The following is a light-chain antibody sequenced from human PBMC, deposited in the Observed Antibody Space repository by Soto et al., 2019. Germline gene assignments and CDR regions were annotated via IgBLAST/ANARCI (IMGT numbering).Light chain of an antibody. J-gene: IGKJ3*01. CDR1: QGIRNY. CDR2: AAS. V-gene: IGKV1-27*01. CDR3: QHYKSASFT. Sequence: DIQMTQSPSSLSAAVGDRVTITYRASQGIRNYLAWYQQKPGKVPKLLIYAASTLQSGVPSRFSGGGSGTDFTLTISSLQPEDVATYYCQHYKSASFTFGPGTRVDFK.